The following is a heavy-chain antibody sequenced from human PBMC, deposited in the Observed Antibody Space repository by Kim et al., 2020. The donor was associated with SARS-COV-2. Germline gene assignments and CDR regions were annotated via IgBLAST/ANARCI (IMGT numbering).Heavy chain of an antibody. J-gene: IGHJ4*02. CDR1: GGSISSYY. CDR2: IYYSGST. CDR3: ARQYCSSTSCYIDY. Sequence: SETLSLTCTVSGGSISSYYWSWIRQPPGKGLEWIGYIYYSGSTNYNPSLKSRVTISVDTSKNQFSLKLSSVTAADTAVYYCARQYCSSTSCYIDYWGQGTLVTVSS. D-gene: IGHD2-2*02. V-gene: IGHV4-59*08.